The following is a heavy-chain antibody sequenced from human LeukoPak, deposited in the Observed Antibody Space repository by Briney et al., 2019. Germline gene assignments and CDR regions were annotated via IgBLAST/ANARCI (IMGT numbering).Heavy chain of an antibody. Sequence: GGSLRLSCAASGFTFSSYAMHWVRQAPGKGLEWVAVISYDGSNKYYADSVKGRFTISRDNSKNTLYLQMNSLRAEDTAVYYCARDNYYYDSSGYYYYCYGMDVWGQGTTVTVSS. CDR3: ARDNYYYDSSGYYYYCYGMDV. V-gene: IGHV3-30*04. J-gene: IGHJ6*02. D-gene: IGHD3-22*01. CDR1: GFTFSSYA. CDR2: ISYDGSNK.